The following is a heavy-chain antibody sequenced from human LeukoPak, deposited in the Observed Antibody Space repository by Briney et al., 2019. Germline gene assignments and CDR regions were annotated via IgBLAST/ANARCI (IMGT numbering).Heavy chain of an antibody. CDR2: IYYSGST. CDR3: ASRSSIWSGYQDTLYYFDS. D-gene: IGHD3-3*01. CDR1: GGSISIYY. V-gene: IGHV4-59*01. Sequence: SETLSLTCTVSGGSISIYYGSWIRQPPGKRLEWIGHIYYSGSTNYNPSRKSRVTMSVDTSKNQFSLKMSSVTAADTAVYYCASRSSIWSGYQDTLYYFDSWGQGTLVTVSS. J-gene: IGHJ4*02.